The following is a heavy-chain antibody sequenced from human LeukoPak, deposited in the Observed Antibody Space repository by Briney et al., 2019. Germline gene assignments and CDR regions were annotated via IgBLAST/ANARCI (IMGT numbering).Heavy chain of an antibody. D-gene: IGHD3-9*01. CDR3: AKDADILTGYYTYDY. J-gene: IGHJ4*02. CDR2: ISGSGGSP. V-gene: IGHV3-23*01. Sequence: GGSLRLSCAASGFTFSRYAMSWVRQAPGKGLEWVSAISGSGGSPYYADSVKGRFTISRDNSKNTLYLQMNSLRAEDTAVYYCAKDADILTGYYTYDYWGQGTLVTVSS. CDR1: GFTFSRYA.